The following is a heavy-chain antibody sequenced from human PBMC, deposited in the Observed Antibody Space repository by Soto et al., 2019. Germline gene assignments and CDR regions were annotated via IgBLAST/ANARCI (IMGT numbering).Heavy chain of an antibody. D-gene: IGHD6-6*01. CDR3: TRARAYSSSSGSDY. J-gene: IGHJ4*02. V-gene: IGHV1-2*02. CDR2: INPNSGAT. CDR1: GYSFTGYY. Sequence: PVKGSCKASGYSFTGYYMHWVRQATGQGLEWMGWINPNSGATNYAQMFQGRVTMTRDTSISTAYMEVTGLTSDDTAVYYCTRARAYSSSSGSDYWGQGTLVTVSS.